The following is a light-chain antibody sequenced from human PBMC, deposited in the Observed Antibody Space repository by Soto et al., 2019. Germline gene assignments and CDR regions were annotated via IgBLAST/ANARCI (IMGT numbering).Light chain of an antibody. V-gene: IGKV1-39*01. J-gene: IGKJ1*01. CDR1: QSISSY. CDR2: AAS. Sequence: DIQMTQSPSSRSASVADRVTITFRASQSISSYLNWYQQKPGKAPKLLIYAASSLQSGVPSRFSGSGSGTDFTLTISSLQPEDFGTYYCQQSYSTPRTFGQGTKVDIK. CDR3: QQSYSTPRT.